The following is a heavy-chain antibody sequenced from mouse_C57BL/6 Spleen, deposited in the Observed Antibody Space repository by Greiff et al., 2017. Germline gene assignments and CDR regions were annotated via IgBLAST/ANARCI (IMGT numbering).Heavy chain of an antibody. CDR2: IDPETGGT. Sequence: VQLVESGAELVRPGASVTLSCKASGYTFTDYEMHWVKQTPVHGLEWIGAIDPETGGTAYNQKFKGKAILTADKSSSTAYMERRRLTSEDSAVYYCTRALPCLAYWGQGTLVTVSA. J-gene: IGHJ3*01. CDR3: TRALPCLAY. CDR1: GYTFTDYE. D-gene: IGHD5-5*01. V-gene: IGHV1-15*01.